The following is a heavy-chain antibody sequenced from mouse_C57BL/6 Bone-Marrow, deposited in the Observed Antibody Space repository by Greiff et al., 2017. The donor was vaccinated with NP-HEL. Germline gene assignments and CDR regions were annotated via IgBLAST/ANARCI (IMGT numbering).Heavy chain of an antibody. V-gene: IGHV14-4*01. Sequence: VQLKQSGAELVRPGASVKLSCTASGFNIKDDYMHWVKQRPEQGLEWIGWIDPENGDTEYASKFQGKATITADTSSNTAYLQLSSLTSEDTAVYYCTDYGFAYWGQGTLVTVSA. J-gene: IGHJ3*01. CDR3: TDYGFAY. CDR2: IDPENGDT. CDR1: GFNIKDDY. D-gene: IGHD1-1*01.